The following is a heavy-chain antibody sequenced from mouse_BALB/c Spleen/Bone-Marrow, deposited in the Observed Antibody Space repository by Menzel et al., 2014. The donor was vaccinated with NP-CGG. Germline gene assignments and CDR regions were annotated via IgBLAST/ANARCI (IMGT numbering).Heavy chain of an antibody. CDR1: GFNIKDTY. CDR3: VRQEFAIYWYFDV. Sequence: EVQLQQSGAELVKPGASVKLSCSASGFNIKDTYMHWVKQRPEQGLEWIGRIDPANGNTKYDPKFQDKATITADTSSNTVDLQLSSLTFEDTAVYYCVRQEFAIYWYFDVWGAGTTVTVSS. J-gene: IGHJ1*01. D-gene: IGHD1-3*01. V-gene: IGHV14-3*02. CDR2: IDPANGNT.